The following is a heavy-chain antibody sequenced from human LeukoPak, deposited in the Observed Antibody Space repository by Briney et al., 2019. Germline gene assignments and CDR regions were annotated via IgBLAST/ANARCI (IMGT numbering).Heavy chain of an antibody. D-gene: IGHD3-10*01. CDR1: GYTFSGYY. V-gene: IGHV1-2*02. J-gene: IGHJ5*02. Sequence: ASVKVSCKASGYTFSGYYMHWVRQAPGQGLEWMGWINPNSGGTNYAQKFQGRVTMTRDTSISTAYMELSRLGYDDTAVYYCARPLRVTMVRGAAFRASSDFDPWGQGTLVTVSS. CDR2: INPNSGGT. CDR3: ARPLRVTMVRGAAFRASSDFDP.